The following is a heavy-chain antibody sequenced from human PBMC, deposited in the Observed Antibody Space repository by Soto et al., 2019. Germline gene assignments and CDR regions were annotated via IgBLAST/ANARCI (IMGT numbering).Heavy chain of an antibody. D-gene: IGHD1-1*01. Sequence: SETLSLTCAVYGGSFSGYYWSWIRQPPGKGLEWIGEINHSGSTNYNPSLKSRVTISVDTSKNQFSLKLSSVTAADTAVYYCARGGVVKLPAHNWFDPWGQGTLVTVSS. J-gene: IGHJ5*02. CDR2: INHSGST. V-gene: IGHV4-34*01. CDR1: GGSFSGYY. CDR3: ARGGVVKLPAHNWFDP.